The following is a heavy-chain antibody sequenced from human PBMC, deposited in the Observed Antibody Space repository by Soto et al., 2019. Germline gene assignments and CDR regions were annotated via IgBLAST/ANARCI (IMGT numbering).Heavy chain of an antibody. D-gene: IGHD6-13*01. V-gene: IGHV5-10-1*01. CDR3: ARQSAAPYYYYGMDV. CDR1: GYSFTSYW. Sequence: GESLKISCKGSGYSFTSYWISWVRQMPGKGLEWMGRIDPSDSYTNYSPSFQGHVTISADKSISTAYLQWSSLKASDTAMYYCARQSAAPYYYYGMDVWGQGTTVTVSS. J-gene: IGHJ6*02. CDR2: IDPSDSYT.